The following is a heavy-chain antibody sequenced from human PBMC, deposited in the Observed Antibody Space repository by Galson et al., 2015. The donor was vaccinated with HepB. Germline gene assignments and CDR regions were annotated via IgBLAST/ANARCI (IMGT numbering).Heavy chain of an antibody. CDR1: GYTFTSYY. J-gene: IGHJ6*02. V-gene: IGHV1-2*05. CDR2: INPNSGGT. CDR3: ARGKRYCSSTSCRYYYYGMDV. Sequence: SVKVSCKASGYTFTSYYMHWVRQAPGQGLEWMGRINPNSGGTNYAQKFQGRVTMTRDTSISTAYMELSRLRSDDTVVYYCARGKRYCSSTSCRYYYYGMDVWGQGTTVTVSS. D-gene: IGHD2-2*01.